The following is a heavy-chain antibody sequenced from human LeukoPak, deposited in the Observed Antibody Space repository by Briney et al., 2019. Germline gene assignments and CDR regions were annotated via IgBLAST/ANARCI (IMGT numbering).Heavy chain of an antibody. D-gene: IGHD3-22*01. CDR1: GFTFSSYA. V-gene: IGHV3-48*01. CDR2: ISSSSSTI. CDR3: AREGYYYDSSGYH. Sequence: GRSLRLSCAASGFTFSSYAMHWVRQVPGKGLEWVSYISSSSSTIYYADSVKGRFTISRDNAKNSLYLQMNSLRAEDTAVYYCAREGYYYDSSGYHWGQGTLVTVSS. J-gene: IGHJ4*02.